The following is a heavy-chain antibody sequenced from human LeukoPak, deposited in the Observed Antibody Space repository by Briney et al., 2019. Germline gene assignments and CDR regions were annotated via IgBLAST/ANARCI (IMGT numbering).Heavy chain of an antibody. J-gene: IGHJ4*02. CDR2: IYYSGST. D-gene: IGHD6-25*01. CDR3: ARHGAAKGRYYFDY. CDR1: GGSISSYY. V-gene: IGHV4-59*08. Sequence: SETLSLTCTVSGGSISSYYWSWIRQPPGKGLEWIGYIYYSGSTNYNPPLKSRVTISVDTSKNQFSLKLSSVTAADTAVYYCARHGAAKGRYYFDYWGQGTLVTVSS.